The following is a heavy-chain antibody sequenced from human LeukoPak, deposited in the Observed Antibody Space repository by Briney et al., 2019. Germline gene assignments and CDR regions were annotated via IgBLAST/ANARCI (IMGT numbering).Heavy chain of an antibody. D-gene: IGHD1-1*01. J-gene: IGHJ6*03. CDR1: GFTFSSYA. CDR3: AKEWTTNHIYYYYYYMDV. CDR2: ISGSGGST. Sequence: PGGSLRLSCAASGFTFSSYAMSWVRQAPGKGLEWVSAISGSGGSTYYADSVKGRFTISRDNSKNTLYLQMNSLRAEDTAVYYCAKEWTTNHIYYYYYYMDVWGKGTTVTISS. V-gene: IGHV3-23*01.